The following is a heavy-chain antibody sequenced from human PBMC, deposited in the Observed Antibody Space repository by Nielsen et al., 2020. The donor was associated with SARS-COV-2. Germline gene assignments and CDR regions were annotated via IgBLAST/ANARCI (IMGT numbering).Heavy chain of an antibody. D-gene: IGHD6-13*01. CDR3: ARDRWQQLVPTY. J-gene: IGHJ4*02. Sequence: SETLSLTCTVFGGSIGSYYWSWIRQPPGKGLEWIGHIFNTGSTSYNPSLRSQVTILVDTSKSHFSLKLTSVTAADTAVYYCARDRWQQLVPTYWGQGTLVTVSS. CDR2: IFNTGST. V-gene: IGHV4-59*13. CDR1: GGSIGSYY.